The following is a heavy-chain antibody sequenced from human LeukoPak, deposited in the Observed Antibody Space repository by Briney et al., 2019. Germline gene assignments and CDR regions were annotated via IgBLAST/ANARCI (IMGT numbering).Heavy chain of an antibody. CDR1: GGSISSYY. J-gene: IGHJ4*02. V-gene: IGHV4-4*07. CDR3: ARQIASAGTAGFDF. D-gene: IGHD6-13*01. CDR2: IYSTGST. Sequence: SETLSLTCTVSGGSISSYYWSWIRQPAGKGLEWIGRIYSTGSTNYNPSLRSRVTMSVDTSKNQFSLRLRSVTAADTAVYYCARQIASAGTAGFDFWAREPWSPSPQ.